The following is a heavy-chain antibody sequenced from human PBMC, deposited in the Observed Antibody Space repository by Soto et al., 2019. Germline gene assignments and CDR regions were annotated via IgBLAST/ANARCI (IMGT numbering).Heavy chain of an antibody. J-gene: IGHJ5*02. Sequence: QVQLVQSGAEVKKPGASVKVSCKAPRYIFTAYFMHWVRQAPGQGLEWMGWINPNNGATHYGLSFQGRVTMTMETTISAAYKELSSLRSDDTAVYYCASHVPCARFDPWGQGNLVIVSS. D-gene: IGHD6-6*01. V-gene: IGHV1-2*02. CDR3: ASHVPCARFDP. CDR2: INPNNGAT. CDR1: RYIFTAYF.